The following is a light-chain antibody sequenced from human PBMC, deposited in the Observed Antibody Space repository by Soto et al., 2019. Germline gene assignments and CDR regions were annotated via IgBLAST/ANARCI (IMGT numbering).Light chain of an antibody. CDR1: RGINNW. J-gene: IGKJ5*01. CDR3: QQTRSGIT. V-gene: IGKV1-5*03. CDR2: GAS. Sequence: DIQMTQSPSTLSASVGDRVTITCRASRGINNWLAWYQQKPGKAPKLLIYGASNLQSGVPSRFSGSGSGTDFTLTIDTLQPDDFASYYCQQTRSGITFGQGTRLEIK.